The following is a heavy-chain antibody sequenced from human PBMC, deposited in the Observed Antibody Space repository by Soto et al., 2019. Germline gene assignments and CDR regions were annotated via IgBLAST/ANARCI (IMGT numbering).Heavy chain of an antibody. CDR2: IHYSGNI. CDR3: ARESPHYGALGY. J-gene: IGHJ4*02. CDR1: GVSISGYH. Sequence: SETLSLTCTVSGVSISGYHWSWIRQSPGKGLEWIGYIHYSGNINYNPSLKSRVTISVDTSKNQFSLKLSSVTAADTAVYYCARESPHYGALGYWGQGTLVTVSS. D-gene: IGHD4-17*01. V-gene: IGHV4-59*01.